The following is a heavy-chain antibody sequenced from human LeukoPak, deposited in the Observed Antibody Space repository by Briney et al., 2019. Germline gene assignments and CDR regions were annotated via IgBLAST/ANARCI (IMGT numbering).Heavy chain of an antibody. CDR1: GFTFSVAA. J-gene: IGHJ4*02. CDR2: TYSGGST. Sequence: GGSLRLSCAASGFTFSVAAMTWVRQAPGKGLEWVSVTYSGGSTYYADSVKGRFTISRDNSKNTLYLQMNSLRAEDTAVYYCVRDLNLWGQGTLVTVSS. V-gene: IGHV3-66*01. CDR3: VRDLNL.